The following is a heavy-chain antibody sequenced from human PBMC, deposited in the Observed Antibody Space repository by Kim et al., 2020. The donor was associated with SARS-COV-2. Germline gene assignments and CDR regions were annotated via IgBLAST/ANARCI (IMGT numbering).Heavy chain of an antibody. Sequence: ADSVKGRFTISRDNSKNTLYLQMNSLRAEDTAVYYCAKEGFYGGNAKFDYWGQGTLVTVSS. D-gene: IGHD4-17*01. J-gene: IGHJ4*02. CDR3: AKEGFYGGNAKFDY. V-gene: IGHV3-23*01.